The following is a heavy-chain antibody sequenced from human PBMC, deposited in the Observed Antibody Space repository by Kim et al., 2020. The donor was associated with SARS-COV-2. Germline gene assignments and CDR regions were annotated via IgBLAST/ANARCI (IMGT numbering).Heavy chain of an antibody. J-gene: IGHJ4*02. V-gene: IGHV3-30-3*01. Sequence: GGSLRLSCAASGFTFSSYAMHWVRQAPGKGLEWVAVISYDGSNKYYADSVKGRFTISRDNSKNTLYLQMNSLRAEDTAVYYCARPQGGSYYYVDYWGQGTLVTVSS. CDR3: ARPQGGSYYYVDY. CDR1: GFTFSSYA. D-gene: IGHD1-26*01. CDR2: ISYDGSNK.